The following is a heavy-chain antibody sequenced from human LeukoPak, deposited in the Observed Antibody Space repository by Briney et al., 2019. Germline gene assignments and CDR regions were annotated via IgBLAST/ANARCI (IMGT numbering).Heavy chain of an antibody. V-gene: IGHV1-18*01. J-gene: IGHJ5*02. CDR3: ARDPGITMVRGGRGWFDP. D-gene: IGHD3-10*01. CDR2: ISAYNGNT. Sequence: PEASVKVSCTASGYTFTSYGISWVRQAPGQGLEWMGWISAYNGNTNYAQKLQGRVTMTTDTSTSTAYMELRSLRSDDTAVYYCARDPGITMVRGGRGWFDPWGQGTLVTVSS. CDR1: GYTFTSYG.